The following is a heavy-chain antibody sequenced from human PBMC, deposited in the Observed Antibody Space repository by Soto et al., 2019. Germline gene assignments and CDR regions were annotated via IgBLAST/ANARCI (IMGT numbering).Heavy chain of an antibody. J-gene: IGHJ4*02. CDR2: IYHSGST. Sequence: QVQLQESGPGLVKPSGTLSLTCAVSGGSISSSNWWSWVRQPPGKGLEWIGEIYHSGSTNYNPSLKSRITTSVDKSKNHFSLRLTSVTAADTPLYDCARDREVAAGTNYDCWGQGTLVTDS. CDR1: GGSISSSNW. CDR3: ARDREVAAGTNYDC. D-gene: IGHD6-13*01. V-gene: IGHV4-4*02.